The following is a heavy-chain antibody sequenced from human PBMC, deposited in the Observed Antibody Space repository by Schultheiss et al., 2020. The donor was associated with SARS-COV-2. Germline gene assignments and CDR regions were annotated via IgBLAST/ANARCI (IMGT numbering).Heavy chain of an antibody. Sequence: GGSLRLSCAASGFTFSSYAMSWVRQAPGKGLECVSYISRSGNTMYYVDSVKGRFTISRDNAKNSMYLQMNSLRAEDTAVYYCARGVVVAATCGYFDYWGQGTLVTVSS. CDR3: ARGVVVAATCGYFDY. CDR2: ISRSGNTM. J-gene: IGHJ4*02. CDR1: GFTFSSYA. D-gene: IGHD2-15*01. V-gene: IGHV3-48*04.